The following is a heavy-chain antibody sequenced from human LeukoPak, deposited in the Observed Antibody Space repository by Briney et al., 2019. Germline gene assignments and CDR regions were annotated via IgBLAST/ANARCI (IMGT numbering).Heavy chain of an antibody. V-gene: IGHV4-59*01. J-gene: IGHJ1*01. CDR3: ARLKYYYDSSGYRAEYFQH. CDR2: IYYSGST. Sequence: SETLSLTCTVSGGSISSYYWSWIRQPPGKGLEWIGYIYYSGSTNYNPSLKSRVTISVDTSKNQFSLKLRSVTAADTAVYYCARLKYYYDSSGYRAEYFQHWGQGTLVTVSS. D-gene: IGHD3-22*01. CDR1: GGSISSYY.